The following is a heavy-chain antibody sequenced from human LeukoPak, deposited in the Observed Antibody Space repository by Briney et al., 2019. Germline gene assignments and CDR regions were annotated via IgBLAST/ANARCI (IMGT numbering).Heavy chain of an antibody. CDR2: IYYSGSI. V-gene: IGHV4-59*08. J-gene: IGHJ4*02. CDR1: GGSISSYY. CDR3: VRRDGSYFDY. Sequence: SETLSLTCTVSGGSISSYYWSWIRQPPGKGLEWIGDIYYSGSIKYNPSLKSRVTMSVDTSKNQFSLKLSSVTAADTAVYYCVRRDGSYFDYWGQGTLVTVSS. D-gene: IGHD1-26*01.